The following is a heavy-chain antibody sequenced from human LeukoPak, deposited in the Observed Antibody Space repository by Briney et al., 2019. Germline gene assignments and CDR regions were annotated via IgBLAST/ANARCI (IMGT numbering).Heavy chain of an antibody. Sequence: PGGSLRLSCAASGFTFSRYWMSWVRQATGKGLEWVANIKQDGSEKYCVDSVKGRFTISRDNAKSSLYLQMNSLRAEDTAVYYCARSAGSSSWYEGYYFDYWGQGTLVTVSS. CDR2: IKQDGSEK. CDR1: GFTFSRYW. J-gene: IGHJ4*02. D-gene: IGHD6-13*01. CDR3: ARSAGSSSWYEGYYFDY. V-gene: IGHV3-7*01.